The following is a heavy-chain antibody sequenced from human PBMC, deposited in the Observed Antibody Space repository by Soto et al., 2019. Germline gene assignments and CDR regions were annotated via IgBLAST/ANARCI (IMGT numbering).Heavy chain of an antibody. D-gene: IGHD5-18*01. V-gene: IGHV1-69*02. J-gene: IGHJ4*02. Sequence: SVKVSCKASGGTFSSYTISWVRQAPGQGLEWMGRIIPILGIANYAQKFQGRVTITADKSTSTAYMELSSLRSEDTAVYYCARGFFSARSQRDKAMATAVDYWGQGTLVTV. CDR1: GGTFSSYT. CDR3: ARGFFSARSQRDKAMATAVDY. CDR2: IIPILGIA.